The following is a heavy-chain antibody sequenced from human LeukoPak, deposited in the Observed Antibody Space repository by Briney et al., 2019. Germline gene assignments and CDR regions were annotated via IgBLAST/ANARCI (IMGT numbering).Heavy chain of an antibody. J-gene: IGHJ4*02. CDR3: AREDSGLGEY. V-gene: IGHV4-38-2*02. CDR2: TSYNGGT. CDR1: GYSISSGYY. Sequence: SETLSLTCSVSGYSISSGYYWGWIRQPPGKGLEWIGSTSYNGGTYYNPSLKSRVTISVDTSKNHFSLKASSVTAADTAVYYCAREDSGLGEYWGQGTLVTVSP.